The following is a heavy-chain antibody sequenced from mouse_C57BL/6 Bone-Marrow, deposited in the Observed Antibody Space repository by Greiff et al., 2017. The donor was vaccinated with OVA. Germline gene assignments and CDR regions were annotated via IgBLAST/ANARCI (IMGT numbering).Heavy chain of an antibody. CDR1: GFTFSDAW. CDR2: IRNKANNHAT. Sequence: EVHLVESGGGLVQPGGSMKLSCAASGFTFSDAWMDWVCQTPEKGLEWVAEIRNKANNHATYYAESVKGRFTISRDDSKSSVYLQMNSLRAEDTGIYYCTAYYYGSSSYYFDYWGQGTTLTVSS. J-gene: IGHJ2*01. V-gene: IGHV6-6*01. CDR3: TAYYYGSSSYYFDY. D-gene: IGHD1-1*01.